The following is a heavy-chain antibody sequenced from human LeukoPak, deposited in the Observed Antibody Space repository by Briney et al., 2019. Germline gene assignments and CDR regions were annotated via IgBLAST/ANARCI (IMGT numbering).Heavy chain of an antibody. CDR3: TIGGVIWRMDV. CDR1: GFTFGNSW. J-gene: IGHJ6*02. D-gene: IGHD3-10*01. V-gene: IGHV3-66*01. CDR2: VYPGGFT. Sequence: GGSLRLSCAASGFTFGNSWVHWVRQAPGKGLEWVSVVYPGGFTDHADSVKGRFTISRDTSKNTVYFQMNNLRAEDTAVYYCTIGGVIWRMDVWGQGTTVAVSS.